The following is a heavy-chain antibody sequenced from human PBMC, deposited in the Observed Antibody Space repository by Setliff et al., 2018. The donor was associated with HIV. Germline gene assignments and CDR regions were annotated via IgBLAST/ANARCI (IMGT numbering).Heavy chain of an antibody. D-gene: IGHD1-26*01. CDR1: GYTFTGYY. Sequence: ASVKVSCKASGYTFTGYYVHWVRQAPGQGLEWMGWINPNSGGTNYAQKFQGRVTMTRDTSISTAHMELSRLTSDDTAVYYCARGVWELPPYYMDVGGKGTTVTVSS. CDR2: INPNSGGT. V-gene: IGHV1-2*02. J-gene: IGHJ6*03. CDR3: ARGVWELPPYYMDV.